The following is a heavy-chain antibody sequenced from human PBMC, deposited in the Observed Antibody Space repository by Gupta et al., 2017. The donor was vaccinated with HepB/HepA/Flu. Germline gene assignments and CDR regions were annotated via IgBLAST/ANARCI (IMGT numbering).Heavy chain of an antibody. V-gene: IGHV1-69*02. CDR1: GGTFSRYT. Sequence: QVHLVQSGAEVKKPGSSVTVSCKDSGGTFSRYTITWVRQAPGQGLEWMGRIIPILNRASYAQKFQVRVTITADKFTSTAYMELSSLRSEDTAVYYCASDGGYNYIGYWGQGTLVTVSS. CDR2: IIPILNRA. J-gene: IGHJ4*02. D-gene: IGHD5-24*01. CDR3: ASDGGYNYIGY.